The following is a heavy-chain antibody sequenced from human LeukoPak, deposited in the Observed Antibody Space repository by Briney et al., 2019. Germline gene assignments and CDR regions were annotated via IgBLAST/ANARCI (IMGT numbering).Heavy chain of an antibody. CDR1: GFTFRSYG. J-gene: IGHJ4*02. V-gene: IGHV3-30*02. CDR2: IRHDESNT. D-gene: IGHD6-13*01. Sequence: PGGSLRLSCEASGFTFRSYGMHWVRQAPGKGLEWVAFIRHDESNTYYADSVKGRFTISRDNSKNTLYLQMNSLRAEDTAVYYCARAVAAAGTPYYWGQGTLVTVSS. CDR3: ARAVAAAGTPYY.